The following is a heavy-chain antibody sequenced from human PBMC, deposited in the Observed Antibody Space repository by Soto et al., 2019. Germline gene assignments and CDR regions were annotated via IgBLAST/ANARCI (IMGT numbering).Heavy chain of an antibody. D-gene: IGHD2-2*01. CDR1: GFTFSSYG. Sequence: QVQLVESGGGVVQPGRSLRLSCAASGFTFSSYGMHWVRQAPGKGLEWVAVISYDGSNKYYADSVKGRFTISRDNSKNTLYLQMNSLRAEDTAVYYRAKWASSVDYWGQGTLVTVSS. J-gene: IGHJ4*02. CDR3: AKWASSVDY. CDR2: ISYDGSNK. V-gene: IGHV3-30*18.